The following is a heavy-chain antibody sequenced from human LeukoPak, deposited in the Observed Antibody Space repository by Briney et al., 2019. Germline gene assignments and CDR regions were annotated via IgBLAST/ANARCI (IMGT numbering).Heavy chain of an antibody. CDR2: ISGSGGST. D-gene: IGHD6-19*01. CDR3: AKGVISSGWMGSWFDP. CDR1: GFTFSSYA. V-gene: IGHV3-23*01. J-gene: IGHJ5*02. Sequence: GGSLRLSCAASGFTFSSYAMSWVRQAPGKGLEWVSAISGSGGSTYYADSVKGRFTISRDNSKNTLYLQMNSLRAEDTAVYYCAKGVISSGWMGSWFDPWGQGTLVTVSS.